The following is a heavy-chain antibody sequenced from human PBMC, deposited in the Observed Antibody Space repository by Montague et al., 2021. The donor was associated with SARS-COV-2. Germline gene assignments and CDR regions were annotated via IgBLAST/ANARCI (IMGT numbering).Heavy chain of an antibody. D-gene: IGHD3-10*01. Sequence: SLRLSCAASGFTFSNSAMNWVRQAPGKGLEWVSGSSGNDGGTHYADSVKGRFTISRDNSKNVLYLQTNSLRAEDTALYYCAKDSYYYGLGYGMDVWGQGTTVTVSS. CDR1: GFTFSNSA. CDR2: SSGNDGGT. V-gene: IGHV3-23*01. CDR3: AKDSYYYGLGYGMDV. J-gene: IGHJ6*02.